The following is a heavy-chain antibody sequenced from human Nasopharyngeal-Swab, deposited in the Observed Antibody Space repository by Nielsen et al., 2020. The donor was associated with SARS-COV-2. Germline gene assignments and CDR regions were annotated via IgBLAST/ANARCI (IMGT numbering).Heavy chain of an antibody. V-gene: IGHV3-21*01. J-gene: IGHJ3*02. CDR2: ISSSSSYI. Sequence: GGSLRLSCAASGFTFSSYSMNWARQAPGKGLEWVSSISSSSSYIYYADSVKGRFTISRDNAKNSLYLQMNSLRAEDTAVYYCARDLGDDAFDIWGQGTMVTVSS. D-gene: IGHD3-16*01. CDR1: GFTFSSYS. CDR3: ARDLGDDAFDI.